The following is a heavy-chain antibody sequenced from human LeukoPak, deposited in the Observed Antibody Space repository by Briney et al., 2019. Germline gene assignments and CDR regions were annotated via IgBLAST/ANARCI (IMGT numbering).Heavy chain of an antibody. V-gene: IGHV3-23*01. Sequence: AGGSLRLSCAASGSTFSSYAMSWVRQAPGKGLEWVSAISGSGGSTYYADSVKGRFTISRDNSKNTLYLQMNSLRAEDTAVYYCAKLSMVVAATPVDYWGQGTLVTVSS. CDR2: ISGSGGST. D-gene: IGHD2-15*01. CDR1: GSTFSSYA. J-gene: IGHJ4*02. CDR3: AKLSMVVAATPVDY.